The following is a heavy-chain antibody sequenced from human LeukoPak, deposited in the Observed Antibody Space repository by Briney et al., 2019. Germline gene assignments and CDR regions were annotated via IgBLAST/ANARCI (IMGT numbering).Heavy chain of an antibody. CDR2: IKQDGSEK. CDR1: GFMFSGYY. V-gene: IGHV3-7*01. J-gene: IGHJ6*03. D-gene: IGHD2-2*01. CDR3: ARAEYCSSTSCYYYYYYMDA. Sequence: GGSLRLSCAASGFMFSGYYMSWVRQAPGKGLEWVANIKQDGSEKYYVDSVKGRFTISRDNAKNSLYLQMNSLRAEDTAVYYCARAEYCSSTSCYYYYYYMDAWGKGTTVTVSS.